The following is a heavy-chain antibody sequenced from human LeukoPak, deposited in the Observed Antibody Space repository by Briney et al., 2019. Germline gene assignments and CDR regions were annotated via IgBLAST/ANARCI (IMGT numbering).Heavy chain of an antibody. CDR1: GFTVSSNY. V-gene: IGHV3-66*01. J-gene: IGHJ4*02. CDR3: AKGSGYDSGYYFDY. D-gene: IGHD5-12*01. CDR2: IYSGGST. Sequence: GGSLRLSCAASGFTVSSNYMSWVRQAPGKGLEWVSVIYSGGSTYYADSVKGRFTISRDNSKNTLYLQMNSLRAEDTAVYYCAKGSGYDSGYYFDYWGQGTLVTVSS.